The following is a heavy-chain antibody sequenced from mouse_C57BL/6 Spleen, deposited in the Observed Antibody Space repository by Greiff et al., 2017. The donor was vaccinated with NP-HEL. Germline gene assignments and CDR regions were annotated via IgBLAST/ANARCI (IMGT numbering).Heavy chain of an antibody. CDR3: ARRVYYGKYAGYFDV. D-gene: IGHD2-1*01. CDR2: IDPSDSYT. V-gene: IGHV1-69*01. J-gene: IGHJ1*03. CDR1: GYTFTSYW. Sequence: QVQLQQPGAELVMPGASVKLSCKASGYTFTSYWMHWVKQRPGQGLEWIGEIDPSDSYTNYNQKFKGKSTLTVDKSSSTAYMQLSSLTSEDSAVYYCARRVYYGKYAGYFDVWGTGTTVTVSS.